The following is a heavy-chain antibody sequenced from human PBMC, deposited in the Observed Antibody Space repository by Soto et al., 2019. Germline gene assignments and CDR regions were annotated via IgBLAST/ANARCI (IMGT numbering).Heavy chain of an antibody. D-gene: IGHD3-3*01. Sequence: PSETLSLTCTVSGGSISSYYWSWIRQPPGRGLEWIGYIYYSGSTNYNPSLKSRVTISVDTSKNQFSLKLSSVTAADTAVYYCARGLGDFWSGYPPSLDYWGQGTLVTVSS. CDR3: ARGLGDFWSGYPPSLDY. CDR2: IYYSGST. J-gene: IGHJ4*02. CDR1: GGSISSYY. V-gene: IGHV4-59*01.